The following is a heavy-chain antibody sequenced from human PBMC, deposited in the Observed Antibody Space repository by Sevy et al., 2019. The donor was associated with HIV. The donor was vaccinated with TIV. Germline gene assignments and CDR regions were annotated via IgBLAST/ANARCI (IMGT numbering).Heavy chain of an antibody. V-gene: IGHV3-23*01. J-gene: IGHJ3*02. CDR1: GFTFTSYA. Sequence: LSLTCAASGFTFTSYAMSWVRQTPGKGLEWVSGLSGGGGSPFYADSVKGRFTISRDNSKNTLYLQMNSLRAEDTALYYCAKDRIWELGDAFDIWGQGTMVTVSS. CDR2: LSGGGGSP. CDR3: AKDRIWELGDAFDI. D-gene: IGHD1-26*01.